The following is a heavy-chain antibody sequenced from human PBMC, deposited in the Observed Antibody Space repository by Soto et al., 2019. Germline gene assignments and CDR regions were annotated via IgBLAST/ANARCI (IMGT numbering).Heavy chain of an antibody. CDR3: ARDGGVVVAVDAFDV. CDR2: ITWNGATT. J-gene: IGHJ3*01. Sequence: GGSLRLSCAASGLNFDDHGMTWVRKDTGKGLEWVSGITWNGATTGYADSVKGRFTISRDNAKNSLYLQMNSLRVEDAALYYCARDGGVVVAVDAFDVWGQGTMVTVSS. V-gene: IGHV3-20*04. D-gene: IGHD6-19*01. CDR1: GLNFDDHG.